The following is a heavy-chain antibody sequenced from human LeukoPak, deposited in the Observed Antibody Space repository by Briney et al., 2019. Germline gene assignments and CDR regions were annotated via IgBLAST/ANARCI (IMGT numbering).Heavy chain of an antibody. Sequence: GESLKISCKGSGYSFTSYWIGWVRQMPGKGLEWMGIIYPGDSDTRYSPSFQGQVTISADKSISTAYLQWSSLKASDTAMYYCARRLSGVGIAAAGTRWFDPWGQGTLVTVSS. J-gene: IGHJ5*02. CDR3: ARRLSGVGIAAAGTRWFDP. CDR2: IYPGDSDT. D-gene: IGHD6-13*01. CDR1: GYSFTSYW. V-gene: IGHV5-51*01.